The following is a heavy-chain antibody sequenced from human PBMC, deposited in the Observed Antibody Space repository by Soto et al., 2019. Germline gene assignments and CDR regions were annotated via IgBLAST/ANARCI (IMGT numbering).Heavy chain of an antibody. V-gene: IGHV1-18*01. CDR3: ARELYIYDNWFDP. CDR1: GYNFISYG. J-gene: IGHJ5*02. CDR2: ISAYNGNT. D-gene: IGHD5-18*01. Sequence: QVQMVQSGAEVKKPGASVKVACKASGYNFISYGITWVRQAPGQGLEWMGWISAYNGNTKYAQNVQGRVTMTTDTSTSTAYMELRSLRSADTAIYYCARELYIYDNWFDPWGQGTLVTVSS.